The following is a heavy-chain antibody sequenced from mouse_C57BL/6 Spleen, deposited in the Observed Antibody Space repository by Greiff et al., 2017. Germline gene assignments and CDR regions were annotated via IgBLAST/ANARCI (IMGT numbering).Heavy chain of an antibody. Sequence: EVKLMESGPGLVKPSQSLSLTCSVTGYSITSGYYWNWIRQFPGNKLEWMGYISYDGSNNYNPSLKNRISITRDTSKNQFFLKLNSVTTEDTATYYCAREGLGTTVPFDYWGQGTTLTVSS. J-gene: IGHJ2*01. CDR1: GYSITSGYY. CDR3: AREGLGTTVPFDY. V-gene: IGHV3-6*01. CDR2: ISYDGSN. D-gene: IGHD1-1*01.